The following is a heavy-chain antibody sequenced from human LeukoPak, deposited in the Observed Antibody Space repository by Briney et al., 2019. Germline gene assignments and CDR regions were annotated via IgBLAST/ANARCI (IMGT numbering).Heavy chain of an antibody. CDR3: AKGGPGIAAADY. V-gene: IGHV3-30*18. J-gene: IGHJ4*02. CDR1: GFTFSSFG. D-gene: IGHD6-13*01. CDR2: ISYDGSNK. Sequence: PGGSLRLSCAASGFTFSSFGMHWVRQAPGKGLEWVAVISYDGSNKYYADSVKGRFTISGDNSKNTLYLQMNSLRAEDTAVYYCAKGGPGIAAADYWGQGTLVTVSS.